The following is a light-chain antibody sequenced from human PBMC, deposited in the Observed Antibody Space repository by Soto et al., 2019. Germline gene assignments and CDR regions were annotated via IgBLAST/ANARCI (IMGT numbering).Light chain of an antibody. J-gene: IGKJ1*01. CDR2: KAS. V-gene: IGKV1-5*03. Sequence: DIQMTQSPSTLSASVGDRVTITCRASQSISSWLAWYQQKPGKAPKLLIHKASSLESGVPSRFSGSGSGTEFTHTISSLQPDDFAAYYCQQYNSYPWTFGQGTKVEIK. CDR3: QQYNSYPWT. CDR1: QSISSW.